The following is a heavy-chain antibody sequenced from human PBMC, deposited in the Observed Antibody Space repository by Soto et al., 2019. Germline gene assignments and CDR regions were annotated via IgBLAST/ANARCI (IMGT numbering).Heavy chain of an antibody. CDR1: ADTFNSYS. J-gene: IGHJ5*02. D-gene: IGHD4-17*01. CDR2: ITPVFGTA. CDR3: ARSLEGTTVPHWFDP. V-gene: IGHV1-69*01. Sequence: QVQLVQSGAEVKKPGSSVKVSCKASADTFNSYSLSWLRQAPGQRLEWMGGITPVFGTADYAQSFEDRLTITADDSTSNVYTELSSLRSDDTALYYCARSLEGTTVPHWFDPWGQGALVTVSS.